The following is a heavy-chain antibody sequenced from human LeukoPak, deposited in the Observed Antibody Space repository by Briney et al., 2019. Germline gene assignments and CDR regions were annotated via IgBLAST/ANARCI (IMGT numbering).Heavy chain of an antibody. CDR2: ISGSGDST. D-gene: IGHD1-26*01. Sequence: GGSLRLSCAASGFTFSSYAMSWVRQAPGKGLEWVSAISGSGDSTYYADSVKGRFTTSRDNSKNTLYLQMNSLRAEDTAVYCCAREVGALDYWGQGTLVTVSS. J-gene: IGHJ4*02. CDR1: GFTFSSYA. V-gene: IGHV3-23*01. CDR3: AREVGALDY.